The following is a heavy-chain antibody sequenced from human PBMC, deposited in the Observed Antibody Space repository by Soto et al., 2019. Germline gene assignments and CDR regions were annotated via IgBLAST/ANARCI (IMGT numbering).Heavy chain of an antibody. V-gene: IGHV1-69*13. CDR1: GGTFSSYA. D-gene: IGHD6-13*01. J-gene: IGHJ3*02. CDR3: ARDCSSWGNAFDI. Sequence: SVKVSCKASGGTFSSYAISWVRQAPGQGLEWMGGIIPIFGTANYAQKFQGRVTITADESTSTAYMELSSLRSEDTAVYYCARDCSSWGNAFDIWGQGTMVTVSS. CDR2: IIPIFGTA.